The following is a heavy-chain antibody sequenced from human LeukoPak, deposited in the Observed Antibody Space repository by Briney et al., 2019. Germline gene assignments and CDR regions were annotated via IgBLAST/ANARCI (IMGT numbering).Heavy chain of an antibody. V-gene: IGHV1-18*01. CDR1: GYTFTSYG. Sequence: ASVKVSCKASGYTFTSYGISWVRQAPGQGLEWMGWISAYNGNTNYAQKLQGRVTMTTDTSTSTAYMELRGLRSDDTAVYYCARDRTSGSYYYQTDYFDYWGQGTLVTVSS. CDR2: ISAYNGNT. D-gene: IGHD3-10*01. CDR3: ARDRTSGSYYYQTDYFDY. J-gene: IGHJ4*02.